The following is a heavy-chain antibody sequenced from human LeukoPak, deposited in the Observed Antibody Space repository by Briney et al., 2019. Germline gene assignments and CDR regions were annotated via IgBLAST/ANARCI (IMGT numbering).Heavy chain of an antibody. CDR2: ISGSGHIT. J-gene: IGHJ4*02. CDR3: AKLPGGGNYGSVDY. D-gene: IGHD3-10*01. V-gene: IGHV3-23*01. CDR1: GFTFTNYA. Sequence: GGSLRLSCAASGFTFTNYAMSWVRQAPGKGLEWVSAISGSGHITYYADSVKGRFTTSRDNSKNTLYLQMNSLRAEDTAIYYCAKLPGGGNYGSVDYWGQGTLVTVSS.